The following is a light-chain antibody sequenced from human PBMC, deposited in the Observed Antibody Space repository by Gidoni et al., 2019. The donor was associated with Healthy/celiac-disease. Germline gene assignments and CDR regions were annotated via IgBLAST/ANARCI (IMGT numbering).Light chain of an antibody. V-gene: IGKV2-28*01. Sequence: DIVMTQSPLSLPVTPGEPASISCRSSQSLLHSNGYNYLDWYLQKPGQSPQILIYLGSNRASGVPDRFSGSGSGTDLTLKISRVEAEDVGVYYCMQALQTPMYTFGQGTKLEIK. CDR2: LGS. J-gene: IGKJ2*01. CDR3: MQALQTPMYT. CDR1: QSLLHSNGYNY.